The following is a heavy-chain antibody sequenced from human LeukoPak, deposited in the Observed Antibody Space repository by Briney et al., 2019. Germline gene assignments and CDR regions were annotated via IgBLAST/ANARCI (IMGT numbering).Heavy chain of an antibody. CDR1: GFTFSSYW. CDR3: VSSLGGNDN. Sequence: GGTLRLSCAASGFTFSSYWMHWVRQAPGRGLVWVSRINKDGSSTNYADSVKGRFTISRDNAKNTLYLQMNSLRAEGTAVYYCVSSLGGNDNWGQGTLVSVSS. J-gene: IGHJ4*02. CDR2: INKDGSST. V-gene: IGHV3-74*01.